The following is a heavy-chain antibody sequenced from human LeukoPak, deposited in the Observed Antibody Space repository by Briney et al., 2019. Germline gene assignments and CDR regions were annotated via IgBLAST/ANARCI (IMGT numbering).Heavy chain of an antibody. D-gene: IGHD2-2*02. CDR1: GGSISSSSYY. J-gene: IGHJ6*03. Sequence: PSETLSLTCTVSGGSISSSSYYWGWIRQPPGKGLEWIGSIYYSGSTYYNPSLKSRVTISVDTSKNQFSLKLSSVTAADTAVYYCARVRYCSSTSCYTGGSGSNYYYYYMDVWGKGTTVTISS. CDR3: ARVRYCSSTSCYTGGSGSNYYYYYMDV. V-gene: IGHV4-39*07. CDR2: IYYSGST.